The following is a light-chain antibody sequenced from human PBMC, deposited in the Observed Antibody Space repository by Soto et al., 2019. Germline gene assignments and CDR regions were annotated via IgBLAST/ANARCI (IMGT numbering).Light chain of an antibody. V-gene: IGKV3-11*01. CDR1: QSVSSY. CDR3: QQRYNWRT. CDR2: DAS. Sequence: EIVLTQSPATLSLSPGERATLSCRASQSVSSYLAWYQQKPGQAPRLRIYDASNRATGIPAMFSGSGSATDFTLTISSLAPEDFAVYYCQQRYNWRTFGGGTKVEIK. J-gene: IGKJ4*01.